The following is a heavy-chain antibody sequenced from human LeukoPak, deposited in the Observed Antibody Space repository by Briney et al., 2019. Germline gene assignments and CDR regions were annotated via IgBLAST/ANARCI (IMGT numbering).Heavy chain of an antibody. Sequence: PSETLSLTCGVSGGPISSTNWWRWVRQPPGQGLEWIGEISLTGETNYNPSLNGRVTMSLDKSRNQLSLSLTSVTAADTAIYYCSRESGAFCPFGYWGQGTLVIVPP. CDR3: SRESGAFCPFGY. CDR2: ISLTGET. D-gene: IGHD1-26*01. CDR1: GGPISSTNW. V-gene: IGHV4-4*02. J-gene: IGHJ4*02.